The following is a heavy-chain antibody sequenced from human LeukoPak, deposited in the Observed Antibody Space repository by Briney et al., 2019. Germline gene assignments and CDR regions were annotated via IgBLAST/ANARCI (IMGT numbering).Heavy chain of an antibody. Sequence: ASVKVSCKASGYTFTSYGISWVRQAPGQGLEWMGWISAYNGNTNYAQKLQGRVTMTTDTSTSTAYMELRSLRSDDTAVYYCARVPYYYDSSGYYYVHYFDYWGQGTLVTVSS. V-gene: IGHV1-18*01. CDR2: ISAYNGNT. D-gene: IGHD3-22*01. CDR3: ARVPYYYDSSGYYYVHYFDY. J-gene: IGHJ4*02. CDR1: GYTFTSYG.